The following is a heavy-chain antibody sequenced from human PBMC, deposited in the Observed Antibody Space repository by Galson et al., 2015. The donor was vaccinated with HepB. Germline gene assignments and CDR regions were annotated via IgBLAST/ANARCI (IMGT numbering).Heavy chain of an antibody. CDR2: IRSKAAGGTT. J-gene: IGHJ4*02. D-gene: IGHD3-10*01. CDR1: GFTFNNYA. V-gene: IGHV3-15*01. CDR3: ATGRGISGPNNYCDD. Sequence: SLRLSCAASGFTFNNYAMHWVRQVPGKGLEWVGRIRSKAAGGTTDFAAPVKGRFTISRDDSKNMLYLEMNSLKSEDTAVYYCATGRGISGPNNYCDDWGQGTLVTVSS.